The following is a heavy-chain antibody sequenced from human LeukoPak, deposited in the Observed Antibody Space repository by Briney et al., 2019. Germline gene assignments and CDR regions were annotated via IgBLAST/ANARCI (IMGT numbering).Heavy chain of an antibody. D-gene: IGHD3-10*01. CDR3: PRDFFGVYNGSGSGDY. CDR1: GVTFSSDS. Sequence: GGSLRLSCAASGVTFSSDSMNWVRQAPGKGLEWVSSISSSSSYIYYADSVNGRFTISRDNAKNSLYLQMNSLRAEDTAVYYCPRDFFGVYNGSGSGDYWGQGTLVTVYS. J-gene: IGHJ4*02. CDR2: ISSSSSYI. V-gene: IGHV3-21*01.